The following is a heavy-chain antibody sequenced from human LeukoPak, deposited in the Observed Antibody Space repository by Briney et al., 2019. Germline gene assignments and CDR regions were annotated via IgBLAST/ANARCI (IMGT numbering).Heavy chain of an antibody. Sequence: GGSLRLSCAASGFTVSSSYMSWVRQAPGKGLEWVSVIYGSGSAYYADSVKGRFTISRDNAKNSLYLQMNSLRAEDTALYYCARRDIVVVPAAIFGAFDIWGQGTMVTVSS. J-gene: IGHJ3*02. CDR2: IYGSGSA. CDR3: ARRDIVVVPAAIFGAFDI. D-gene: IGHD2-2*02. CDR1: GFTVSSSY. V-gene: IGHV3-53*01.